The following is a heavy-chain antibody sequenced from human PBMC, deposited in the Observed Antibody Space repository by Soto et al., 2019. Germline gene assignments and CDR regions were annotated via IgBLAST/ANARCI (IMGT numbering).Heavy chain of an antibody. Sequence: PGGSLRLSCAASGFTFSSYAMSWVRQAPGKGLEWVSAISGSGGSTYYADSVKGRFTISRDNSKNTLYLQMNSLRAEDTAVYYCAKVGGAVSYYYYYYMDVWGKGTTVTVSS. CDR3: AKVGGAVSYYYYYYMDV. J-gene: IGHJ6*03. V-gene: IGHV3-23*01. CDR1: GFTFSSYA. CDR2: ISGSGGST. D-gene: IGHD6-19*01.